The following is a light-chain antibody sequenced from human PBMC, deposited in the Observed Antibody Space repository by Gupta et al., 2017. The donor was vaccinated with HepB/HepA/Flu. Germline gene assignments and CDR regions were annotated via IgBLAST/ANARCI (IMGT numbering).Light chain of an antibody. CDR2: EIN. J-gene: IGLJ1*01. CDR3: SSSVGGETYV. CDR1: SSDIGSYTF. V-gene: IGLV2-23*02. Sequence: QSALTQLASVSGSPGPSITISCTGTSSDIGSYTFVSWFQHHPGKSPKVMIYEINKRPSGVSNRFSGSTAGNTAFLTISGLQAEDEADHYCSSSVGGETYVFGTGTKVTVL.